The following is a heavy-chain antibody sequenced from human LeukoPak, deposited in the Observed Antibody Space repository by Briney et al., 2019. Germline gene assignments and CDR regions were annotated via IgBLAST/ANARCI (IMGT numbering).Heavy chain of an antibody. CDR3: AREYSRSVVAGSRPDL. Sequence: SETLALTCSVSGGSISSSSYHWGWIRQSPGKGLEWIGSMYYRGTTYENSSLKSRLTLSIDTSNNHFSLKLTSVTAADTAVYFCAREYSRSVVAGSRPDLWGQGLLVTGSS. J-gene: IGHJ4*02. CDR1: GGSISSSSYH. V-gene: IGHV4-39*02. D-gene: IGHD2-21*01. CDR2: MYYRGTT.